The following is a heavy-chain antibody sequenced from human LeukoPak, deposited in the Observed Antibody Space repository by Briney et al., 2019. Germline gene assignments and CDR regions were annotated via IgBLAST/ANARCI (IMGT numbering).Heavy chain of an antibody. CDR3: AKGRGSWYGVYFDY. V-gene: IGHV3-23*01. J-gene: IGHJ4*02. CDR2: ISGSGGST. D-gene: IGHD6-13*01. CDR1: GFTFEDYA. Sequence: PGGSLRLSCAASGFTFEDYAMHWVRQAPGKGLEWVSAISGSGGSTYYADSVKGRFTISRDNSKNTLYLQMNSLRAEDTAVYYCAKGRGSWYGVYFDYWGQGTLVTVSS.